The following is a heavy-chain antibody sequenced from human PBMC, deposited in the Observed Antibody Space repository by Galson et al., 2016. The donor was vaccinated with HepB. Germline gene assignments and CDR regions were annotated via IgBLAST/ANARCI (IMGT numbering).Heavy chain of an antibody. CDR3: ARDLSLDHYDNRGYPFDY. J-gene: IGHJ4*02. V-gene: IGHV3-21*01. D-gene: IGHD3-22*01. Sequence: SLRLSCAASGFTFSTYSMNWVRQAPGKGLEWVSSISSSSSYIYYADSLKGRFTISRDNPRNSLYLQMNSLSAEDTAVYYCARDLSLDHYDNRGYPFDYWGQGTLVTVSS. CDR1: GFTFSTYS. CDR2: ISSSSSYI.